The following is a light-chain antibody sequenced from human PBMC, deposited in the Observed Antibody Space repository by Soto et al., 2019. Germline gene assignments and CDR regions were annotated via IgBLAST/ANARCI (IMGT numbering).Light chain of an antibody. CDR2: SAS. CDR1: QVVNNF. CDR3: LQHHSHPWT. V-gene: IGKV1-17*03. Sequence: DVQMTQSPSAASASVGDRVIITCRASQVVNNFLSWFQQKPGEVPKRLIYSASTLQSGVPSRFSGSGSGTEFTLIISSLQPEDFASYYCLQHHSHPWTFGQGTKVEV. J-gene: IGKJ1*01.